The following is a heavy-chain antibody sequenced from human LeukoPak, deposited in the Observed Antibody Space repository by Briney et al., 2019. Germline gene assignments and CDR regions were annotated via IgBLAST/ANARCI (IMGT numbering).Heavy chain of an antibody. J-gene: IGHJ4*02. CDR3: AKDHLHIFGSGSYIDY. CDR1: GFTFNSYG. CDR2: ISYDGSDK. V-gene: IGHV3-30*18. Sequence: PGRSLSLSCAASGFTFNSYGMHWVRQAPGKGLQWVAVISYDGSDKYYADSVKGRFTISRDNSKKTLYLQMNSLRAEDTAVYYCAKDHLHIFGSGSYIDYRGQGTLVTVSS. D-gene: IGHD3-10*01.